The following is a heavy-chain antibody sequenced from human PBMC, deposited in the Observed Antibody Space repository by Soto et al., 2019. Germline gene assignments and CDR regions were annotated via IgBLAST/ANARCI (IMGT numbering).Heavy chain of an antibody. Sequence: ASVKVSCKASGYSFISLDINWVRQTAGQVLEWMGWMQPSTGRTGYAQKFQSRVTMTRDTSINTAYMELTTLTSDDTAFYYCARGVSAGVDYWGQATLVTVSS. J-gene: IGHJ4*02. CDR1: GYSFISLD. CDR3: ARGVSAGVDY. CDR2: MQPSTGRT. V-gene: IGHV1-8*01. D-gene: IGHD3-10*01.